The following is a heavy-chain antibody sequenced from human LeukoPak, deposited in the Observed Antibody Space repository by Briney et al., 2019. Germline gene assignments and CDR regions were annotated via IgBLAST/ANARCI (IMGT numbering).Heavy chain of an antibody. J-gene: IGHJ4*02. CDR1: GGTFSSYA. V-gene: IGHV1-69*13. D-gene: IGHD2/OR15-2a*01. Sequence: SVKVSCKASGGTFSSYAISWVRQAPGQGLEWMGGIIPIFGTANYAQKFQGRVTITADESTSTAYMELSSLRSEDTAVHYCARGLTSQNIVIPFDYWGQGTLVTVSS. CDR2: IIPIFGTA. CDR3: ARGLTSQNIVIPFDY.